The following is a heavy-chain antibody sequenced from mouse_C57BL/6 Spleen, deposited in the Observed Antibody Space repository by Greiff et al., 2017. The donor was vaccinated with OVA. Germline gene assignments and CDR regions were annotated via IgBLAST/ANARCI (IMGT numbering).Heavy chain of an antibody. J-gene: IGHJ2*01. Sequence: EVKVEESGGGLVQPGGSMKLSCVASGFTFSNYWMNWVRQSPEKGLEWVAQIRLKSDNYATHYAESVKGRFTISRDDSKSSVYLQMNNLRAEDTGIYYCTGAAAYYSKGFDYWGQGTTLTVSS. V-gene: IGHV6-3*01. CDR1: GFTFSNYW. CDR3: TGAAAYYSKGFDY. CDR2: IRLKSDNYAT. D-gene: IGHD2-5*01.